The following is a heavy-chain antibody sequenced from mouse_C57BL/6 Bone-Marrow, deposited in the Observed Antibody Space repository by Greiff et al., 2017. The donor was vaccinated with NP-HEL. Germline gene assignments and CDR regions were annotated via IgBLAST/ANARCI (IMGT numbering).Heavy chain of an antibody. CDR3: ALFDG. Sequence: VKLMESGAELARPGASVKLSCKASGYTFTSYGISWVKQRTGQGLEWIGEIYPRSGNTYYNEKFKGKATLTADKSSSTAYMELRSLTSEDSAVYFCALFDGWGQGTTLTVSS. CDR2: IYPRSGNT. CDR1: GYTFTSYG. D-gene: IGHD2-3*01. V-gene: IGHV1-81*01. J-gene: IGHJ2*01.